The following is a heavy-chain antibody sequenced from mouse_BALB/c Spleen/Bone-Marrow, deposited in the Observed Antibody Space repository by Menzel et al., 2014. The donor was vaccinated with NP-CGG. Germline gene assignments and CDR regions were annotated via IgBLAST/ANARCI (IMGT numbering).Heavy chain of an antibody. J-gene: IGHJ4*01. CDR3: ARLLLYYYAMDY. D-gene: IGHD1-1*01. CDR1: GYSFTGYT. V-gene: IGHV1-25*01. CDR2: INPYNGGT. Sequence: EVQLQQSGPELVKPGASMKISCKASGYSFTGYTMNWVKQSHGKNLEWIGLINPYNGGTNYNQKFKDKATLTVDRSSSTAYMELLSLTPEDSAVYYCARLLLYYYAMDYWGQGTSVTVSS.